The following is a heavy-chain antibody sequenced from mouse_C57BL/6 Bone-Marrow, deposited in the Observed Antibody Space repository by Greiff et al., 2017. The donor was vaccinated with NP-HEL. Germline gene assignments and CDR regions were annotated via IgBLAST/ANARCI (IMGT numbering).Heavy chain of an antibody. CDR3: ERRNWDWYFDV. CDR2: ISNGGGST. J-gene: IGHJ1*03. Sequence: EVQRVESGGGLVQPGGSLKLSCAASGFTFSDYYMYWVRQTPEQRLEWVAYISNGGGSTYYPDTVKGRFTISRDNAKNTLYLQMSRLESEDTAMYYCERRNWDWYFDVWGTGTTVTVSS. CDR1: GFTFSDYY. D-gene: IGHD4-1*01. V-gene: IGHV5-12*01.